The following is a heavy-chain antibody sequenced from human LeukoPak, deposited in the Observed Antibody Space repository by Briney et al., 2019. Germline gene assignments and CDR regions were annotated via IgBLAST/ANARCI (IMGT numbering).Heavy chain of an antibody. CDR2: IIPIFGTA. CDR3: ARTGSGRYYFGWFDP. D-gene: IGHD3-10*01. J-gene: IGHJ5*02. Sequence: GASVKVSCKASGGTFSSYAISWVRQAPGQGLEWMGGIIPIFGTANYAQKFQGRVTITADESTSTAYMELSSLRSEDTAVYDCARTGSGRYYFGWFDPWGQGTLVTVSS. V-gene: IGHV1-69*01. CDR1: GGTFSSYA.